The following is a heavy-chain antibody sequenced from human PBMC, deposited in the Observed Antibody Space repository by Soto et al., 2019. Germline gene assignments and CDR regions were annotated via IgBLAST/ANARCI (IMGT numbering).Heavy chain of an antibody. CDR3: ARDFYCSSTSCYYYYYYMDV. V-gene: IGHV3-21*01. D-gene: IGHD2-2*01. J-gene: IGHJ6*03. CDR1: GFTFSSYS. Sequence: GGSLRLSCAASGFTFSSYSVNWVRQAPGKGLEWVSSISSSSSYIYYADSVKGRFTISRDNAKNSLYLQMNSLRAEDTAVYYCARDFYCSSTSCYYYYYYMDVWGKGTTVTVSS. CDR2: ISSSSSYI.